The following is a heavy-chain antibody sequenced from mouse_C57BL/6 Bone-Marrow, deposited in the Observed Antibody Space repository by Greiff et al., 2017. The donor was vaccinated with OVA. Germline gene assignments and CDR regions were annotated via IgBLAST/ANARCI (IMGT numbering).Heavy chain of an antibody. V-gene: IGHV5-9*01. CDR2: ISGGGGNT. CDR3: ARHVYYYYFDD. J-gene: IGHJ2*01. CDR1: GFTFSSYT. D-gene: IGHD1-1*01. Sequence: EVNVVESGGGLVKPGGSLKLSCAASGFTFSSYTMSWVRQTPEKRLEWVATISGGGGNTYYPDSVKGRFTISRDNAKNTLYLQMSSLRSEDTALYYCARHVYYYYFDDWGQGTTLTVSS.